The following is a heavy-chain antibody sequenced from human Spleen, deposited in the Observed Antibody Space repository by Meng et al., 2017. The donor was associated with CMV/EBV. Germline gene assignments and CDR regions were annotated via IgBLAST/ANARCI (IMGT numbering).Heavy chain of an antibody. CDR2: ISGSGGST. V-gene: IGHV3-23*01. J-gene: IGHJ3*02. D-gene: IGHD3-22*01. CDR3: AKRAYDRGGAHPI. Sequence: GGSLRLSCAASGFTFSSYAMSWVRQAPGKGLEWVSAISGSGGSTYYADSVKGRFTISRDDSKNTLYLQMNTLRAEDTAVYYCAKRAYDRGGAHPIWGQGTMVTVSS. CDR1: GFTFSSYA.